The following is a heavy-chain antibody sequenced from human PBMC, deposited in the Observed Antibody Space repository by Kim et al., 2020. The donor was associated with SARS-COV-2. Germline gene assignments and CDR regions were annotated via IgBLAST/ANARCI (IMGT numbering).Heavy chain of an antibody. D-gene: IGHD2-2*01. V-gene: IGHV5-10-1*01. CDR3: ARLQCSSTSCHDENWFDP. CDR2: IDPSDSYT. Sequence: GESLKISCKGSGYSFTSYWISWVRQMPGKGLEWMGRIDPSDSYTNYSPSFQGHVTIAADKSISTAYLQWSSLKASDTAMYYCARLQCSSTSCHDENWFDPWGQGTLVTLSS. J-gene: IGHJ5*02. CDR1: GYSFTSYW.